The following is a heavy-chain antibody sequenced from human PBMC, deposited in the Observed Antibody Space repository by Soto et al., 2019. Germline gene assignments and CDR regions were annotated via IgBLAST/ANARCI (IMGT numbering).Heavy chain of an antibody. Sequence: QVPLEQSGSEVKMPGSSVTVSCKAYGATFTKYTFNWVRQAPGQGLEWMGGIIPRFGSTNYAERFQGRLTVTTNESTGTGFMELRSLTSDDTAIYYCARDETVIRGVIKRGGGLDLWGQGTTVIVSS. V-gene: IGHV1-69*19. CDR2: IIPRFGST. CDR3: ARDETVIRGVIKRGGGLDL. D-gene: IGHD3-10*01. J-gene: IGHJ6*02. CDR1: GATFTKYT.